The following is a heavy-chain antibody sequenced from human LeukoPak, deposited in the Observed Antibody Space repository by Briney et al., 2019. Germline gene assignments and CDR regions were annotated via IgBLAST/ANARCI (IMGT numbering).Heavy chain of an antibody. CDR3: ARGPRYCSSTSCYKEAEFYFDY. V-gene: IGHV3-53*01. D-gene: IGHD2-2*02. CDR1: GFTVSSNY. CDR2: IYSGGST. J-gene: IGHJ4*02. Sequence: GGSLRLSCAASGFTVSSNYMSWVRQAPGKGLEWVSVIYSGGSTYYADSVKGRFTISRDNSKNTLYLQMNSLRAEDTAVYYCARGPRYCSSTSCYKEAEFYFDYWGQGTLVTVSS.